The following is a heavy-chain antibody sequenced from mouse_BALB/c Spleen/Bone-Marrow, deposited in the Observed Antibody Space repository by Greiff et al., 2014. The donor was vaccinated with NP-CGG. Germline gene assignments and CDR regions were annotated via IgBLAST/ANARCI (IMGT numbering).Heavy chain of an antibody. CDR3: AYGSSVYYFDY. CDR1: GYSFTCYW. Sequence: QVQLQQSGAELVRPGASVKLSCKASGYSFTCYWLNWVKQRPGQGLEWIGMIHPSDSETRLNQKFKDKATLTVDKSSSTAYMQLNSPTSADSAVYYCAYGSSVYYFDYWGQGTSLTVSS. CDR2: IHPSDSET. V-gene: IGHV1-74*01. D-gene: IGHD1-3*01. J-gene: IGHJ2*02.